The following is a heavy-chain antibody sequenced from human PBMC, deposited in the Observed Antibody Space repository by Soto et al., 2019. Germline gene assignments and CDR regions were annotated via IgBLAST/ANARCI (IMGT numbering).Heavy chain of an antibody. CDR3: VRILHNFDSRGYTRDPFDI. J-gene: IGHJ3*02. Sequence: QVTLKESGPVLVKPTETLTLTCTVSGFSLSNARMGVSWIRQPPGKALEWLAHIFSNDEKSYSTSPKSRLTISKDTSKSQVVLTMTNMDPVDTATYFCVRILHNFDSRGYTRDPFDIWGQGTMVTVSS. V-gene: IGHV2-26*01. CDR2: IFSNDEK. D-gene: IGHD3-22*01. CDR1: GFSLSNARMG.